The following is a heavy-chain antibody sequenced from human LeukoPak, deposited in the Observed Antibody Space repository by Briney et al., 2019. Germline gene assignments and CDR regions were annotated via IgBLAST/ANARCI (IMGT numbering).Heavy chain of an antibody. Sequence: GGSLRLSCAASGFNVSYYCMNWVRQAPGKGLEWVSYIRFSNSNLYYADSVRGRFPISRDNAKNSLSLQMNSLRAEDTAVYYCAGGGATSFDYWGQGILVTVSS. CDR2: IRFSNSNL. D-gene: IGHD5-12*01. CDR3: AGGGATSFDY. CDR1: GFNVSYYC. V-gene: IGHV3-48*04. J-gene: IGHJ4*02.